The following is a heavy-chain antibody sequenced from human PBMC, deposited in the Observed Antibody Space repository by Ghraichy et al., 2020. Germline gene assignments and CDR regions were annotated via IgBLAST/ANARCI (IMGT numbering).Heavy chain of an antibody. CDR3: AKGGRYYDSSGYYIPYYYYGMDV. CDR1: GFTFSSYA. J-gene: IGHJ6*02. D-gene: IGHD3-22*01. CDR2: ISGSGGST. Sequence: LSLTCAASGFTFSSYAMSWVRQAPGKGLEWVSAISGSGGSTYYADSVKGRFTISRDNSKNTLYLQMNSLRAEDTAVYYCAKGGRYYDSSGYYIPYYYYGMDVWGQGTTVTVSS. V-gene: IGHV3-23*01.